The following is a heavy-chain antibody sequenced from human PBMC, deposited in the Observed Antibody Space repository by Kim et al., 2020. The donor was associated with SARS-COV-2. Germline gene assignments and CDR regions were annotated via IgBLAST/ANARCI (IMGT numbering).Heavy chain of an antibody. CDR1: GFTVSSNY. CDR3: ARGGGWLRSYYYYGMDV. Sequence: GGSLRLSCAASGFTVSSNYMSWVRQAPGKGLEWVSVIYSGGSTYYADSVKGRFTISRDNSKNTLYLQMNSLRAEDTAVYYCARGGGWLRSYYYYGMDVWGQGTTVTVSS. J-gene: IGHJ6*02. V-gene: IGHV3-53*01. D-gene: IGHD5-12*01. CDR2: IYSGGST.